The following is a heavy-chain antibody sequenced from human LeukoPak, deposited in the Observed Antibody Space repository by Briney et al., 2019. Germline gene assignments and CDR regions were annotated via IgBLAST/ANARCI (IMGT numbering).Heavy chain of an antibody. J-gene: IGHJ4*02. CDR1: GYTFTSYD. D-gene: IGHD5-18*01. V-gene: IGHV1-8*01. Sequence: ASVKVSCKASGYTFTSYDINWVRQATGQGLEWMGWMNPNSGNTGYAQKFQGRVTMTRNTSISTAYMELSRLRSDDTAVYYCARNGYSYGAVDYWGQGTLVTVSS. CDR3: ARNGYSYGAVDY. CDR2: MNPNSGNT.